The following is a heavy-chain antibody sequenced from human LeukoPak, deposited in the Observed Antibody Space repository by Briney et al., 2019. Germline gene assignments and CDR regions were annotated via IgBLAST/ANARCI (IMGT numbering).Heavy chain of an antibody. J-gene: IGHJ6*03. CDR1: GFTFSGYA. CDR2: IWYDGSNE. V-gene: IGHV3-33*01. CDR3: ASSLGNGRYYYYYMDA. Sequence: GGSLRLSCAASGFTFSGYAMNWVRQAPGKGLEWVAVIWYDGSNEYYTDSVKGRFTISRDNSKNTLYLQMNTLRAEDTAVYYCASSLGNGRYYYYYMDARGKGTTVTVSS. D-gene: IGHD2-8*01.